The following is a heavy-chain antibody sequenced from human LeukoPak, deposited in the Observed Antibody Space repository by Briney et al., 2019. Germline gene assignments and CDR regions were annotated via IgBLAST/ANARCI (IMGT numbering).Heavy chain of an antibody. J-gene: IGHJ3*02. CDR1: GFTFSNAW. Sequence: TGGSLRLSCAASGFTFSNAWMSWVRQAPGKGLEWVGRIKSKTDGGTTDYAAPVKGRFTISRDGSKNTLYLQMNSLKTEDTAVYYCTTALIVVVPAARNDAFDIWGQGTMVTVSS. CDR2: IKSKTDGGTT. CDR3: TTALIVVVPAARNDAFDI. D-gene: IGHD2-2*01. V-gene: IGHV3-15*01.